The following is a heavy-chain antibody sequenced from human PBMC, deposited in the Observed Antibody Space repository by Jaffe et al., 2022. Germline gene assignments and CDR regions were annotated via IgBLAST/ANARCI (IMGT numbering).Heavy chain of an antibody. CDR3: ARGAKQLVRGCAFDI. CDR2: IKQDGSEK. CDR1: GFTFSSYW. D-gene: IGHD6-6*01. J-gene: IGHJ3*02. Sequence: EVQLVESGGGLVQPGGSLRLSCAASGFTFSSYWMSWVRQAPGKGLEWVANIKQDGSEKYYVDSVKGRFTISRDNAKNSLYLQMNSLRAEDTAVYYCARGAKQLVRGCAFDIWGQGTMVTVSS. V-gene: IGHV3-7*01.